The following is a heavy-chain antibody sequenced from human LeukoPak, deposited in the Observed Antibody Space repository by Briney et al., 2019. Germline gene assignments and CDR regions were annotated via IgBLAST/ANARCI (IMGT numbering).Heavy chain of an antibody. J-gene: IGHJ4*02. CDR2: INPNSGGT. CDR3: ASGYYDFWSGYSYDY. D-gene: IGHD3-3*01. V-gene: IGHV1-2*02. CDR1: GYTFTGYY. Sequence: VASVRVSCTASGYTFTGYYMHWVRQAPGQGLEWMAWINPNSGGTNYAQKFQGRVTMTRDTAISTAYMELSRLRSDDTAVYYCASGYYDFWSGYSYDYWGQGTLVTVSS.